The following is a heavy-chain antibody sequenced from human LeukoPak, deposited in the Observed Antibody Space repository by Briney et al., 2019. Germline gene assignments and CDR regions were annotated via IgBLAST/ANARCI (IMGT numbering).Heavy chain of an antibody. CDR2: INPNSGGT. V-gene: IGHV1-2*02. CDR1: GYTFTGYY. J-gene: IGHJ4*02. Sequence: ASVKVSCKASGYTFTGYYMHWVRQAPGQGLEWMGWINPNSGGTNYAQKFQGRVTMTRDTSISTVYMELSSLRSEDTAVYYCARDAHSSGWPDYWGQGTLVTVSS. CDR3: ARDAHSSGWPDY. D-gene: IGHD6-19*01.